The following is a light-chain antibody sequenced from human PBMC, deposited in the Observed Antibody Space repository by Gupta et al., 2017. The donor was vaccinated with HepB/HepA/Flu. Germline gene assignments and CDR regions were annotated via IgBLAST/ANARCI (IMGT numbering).Light chain of an antibody. CDR3: QQYENCPPLT. CDR2: GAS. V-gene: IGKV3-15*01. Sequence: IVMTQSPATLSVSPGGRATLSCRASQSINSNLAWYQQKPGQPPRLLIYGASSRVTSIPARFSDSGYGTELTLTIISRLSEDVAVYYCQQYENCPPLTFGGGTKVEIK. J-gene: IGKJ4*01. CDR1: QSINSN.